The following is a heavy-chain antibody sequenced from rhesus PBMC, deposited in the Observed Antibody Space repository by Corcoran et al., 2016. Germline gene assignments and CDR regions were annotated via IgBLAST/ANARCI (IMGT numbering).Heavy chain of an antibody. CDR3: SREGYSSGWPPYDSDY. CDR1: GGSISDSYR. V-gene: IGHV4S10*01. J-gene: IGHJ4*01. CDR2: IYGSSTST. Sequence: QVQLQESGPGVVKPSEPLSLTCAVSGGSISDSYRWSWIRQPPGKGLEWIGYIYGSSTSTNYNPSLKTLVTSSKHTSKHQFSVKFSSVTAADTAVYYGSREGYSSGWPPYDSDYGGQGVLVTVSS. D-gene: IGHD6-31*01.